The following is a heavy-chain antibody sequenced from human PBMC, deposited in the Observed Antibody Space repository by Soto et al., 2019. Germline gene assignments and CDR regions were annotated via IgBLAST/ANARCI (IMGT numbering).Heavy chain of an antibody. D-gene: IGHD2-15*01. CDR3: ARGRYCLTGRCFPNWFDS. CDR2: IYKSTTT. J-gene: IGHJ5*01. Sequence: SETLSLTCSVSGDSISTVDYFWAWIRQPPGQALEYIGYIYKSTTTYYNPSFESRVAISLDTSKSQFSLTVTSVTAADTAVYFCARGRYCLTGRCFPNWFDSWGQGTVVTVSS. CDR1: GDSISTVDYF. V-gene: IGHV4-30-4*01.